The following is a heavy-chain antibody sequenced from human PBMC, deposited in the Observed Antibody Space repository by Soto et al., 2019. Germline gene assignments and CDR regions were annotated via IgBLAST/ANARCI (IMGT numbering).Heavy chain of an antibody. Sequence: VLPSETLSLTCTVSGGSISSCYWSWIRQPPGKGLEWIGYIYYSGSTNYNPSLKSRVTISVDTSKNQFYLKLSSVTAADTAVYYCARDSGGQNSYGMDVWGQGTTVTVSS. CDR3: ARDSGGQNSYGMDV. CDR2: IYYSGST. CDR1: GGSISSCY. V-gene: IGHV4-59*12. D-gene: IGHD1-7*01. J-gene: IGHJ6*02.